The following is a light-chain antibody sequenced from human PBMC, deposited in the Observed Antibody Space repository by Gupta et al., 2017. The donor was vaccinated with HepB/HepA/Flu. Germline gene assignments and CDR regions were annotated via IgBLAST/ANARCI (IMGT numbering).Light chain of an antibody. Sequence: DIQMTQSPSSVSASVGDRVTITCRASQHIEHWLAWYQQKPGKAPKLLILSTFTLESGVPSRFSGSGRGSYFTLTISNLQPDDFATYYCQQTNSFPPTFGGGTKVEVK. CDR1: QHIEHW. J-gene: IGKJ4*01. CDR2: STF. V-gene: IGKV1-12*01. CDR3: QQTNSFPPT.